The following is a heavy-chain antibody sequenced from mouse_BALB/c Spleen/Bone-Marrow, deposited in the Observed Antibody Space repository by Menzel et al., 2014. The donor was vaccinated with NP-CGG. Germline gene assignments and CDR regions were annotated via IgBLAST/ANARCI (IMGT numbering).Heavy chain of an antibody. CDR2: ANPNNGGT. Sequence: EVQLQQSGPDLVKPGASVKISCKASGYSFTDYYMHWVKQSHGKSLEWIGRANPNNGGTDYNQKFEGKAILTVDKSSSTAFMELRSLTSEDSAVYYCARGPTTVVAYYYTLNYWGQGTSVTVSS. D-gene: IGHD1-1*01. CDR3: ARGPTTVVAYYYTLNY. CDR1: GYSFTDYY. V-gene: IGHV1-34*01. J-gene: IGHJ4*01.